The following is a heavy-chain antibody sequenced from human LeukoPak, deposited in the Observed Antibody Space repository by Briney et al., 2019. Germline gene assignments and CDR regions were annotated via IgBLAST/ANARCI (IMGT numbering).Heavy chain of an antibody. CDR3: AREGQQQLGLDY. V-gene: IGHV3-33*07. CDR2: IWYDGSNK. CDR1: GFTVSRNY. J-gene: IGHJ4*02. Sequence: GGSLRLSCAASGFTVSRNYMSWVRQAPGKGLEWVAVIWYDGSNKYYADSVKGRFTISRDNSKNTLYLQMNSLRAEDTAVYYCAREGQQQLGLDYWGQGTLVTVSS. D-gene: IGHD6-13*01.